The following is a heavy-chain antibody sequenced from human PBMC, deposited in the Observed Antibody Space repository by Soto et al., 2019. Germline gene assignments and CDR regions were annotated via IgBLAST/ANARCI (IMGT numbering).Heavy chain of an antibody. CDR3: AKGGKTIAAAGKRIVQGY. V-gene: IGHV3-23*01. J-gene: IGHJ4*02. D-gene: IGHD6-13*01. CDR2: ISGSGGST. Sequence: EVQLLESGGGLVQPGGSLRLSCAASGFTFSSYAMSWVRQAPGKGLEWVSAISGSGGSTYYADSVKGRFTISRDNCKNTLYLQMNSLRAEDTAVYYCAKGGKTIAAAGKRIVQGYWGQGTLVTVSS. CDR1: GFTFSSYA.